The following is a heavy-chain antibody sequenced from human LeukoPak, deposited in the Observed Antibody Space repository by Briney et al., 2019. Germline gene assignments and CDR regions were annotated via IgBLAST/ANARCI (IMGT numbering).Heavy chain of an antibody. Sequence: GGSLRLSCAASGFTFRSYVLTWVRQAPGKGLEWVSAISGSGVSTYYADSVKGRFTISRDNAKNSLYLQMNSLRAEDTAVYYCAGGAGAFDIWGQGALVTVSS. CDR3: AGGAGAFDI. V-gene: IGHV3-23*01. CDR2: ISGSGVST. D-gene: IGHD3-10*01. J-gene: IGHJ3*02. CDR1: GFTFRSYV.